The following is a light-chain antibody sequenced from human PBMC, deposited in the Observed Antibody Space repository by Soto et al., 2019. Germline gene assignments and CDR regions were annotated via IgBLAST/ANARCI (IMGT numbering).Light chain of an antibody. Sequence: NFMLTQPHSVSESPGKTVIISCTRSSGSIASNYVQWYQQRPGSAPTIVIYEDNQRPSGGPDRFSGSVDSSSNSASLTISGLKTEDEADYYCHSYESNNVVFGGGTKLTVL. CDR2: EDN. CDR1: SGSIASNY. J-gene: IGLJ3*02. CDR3: HSYESNNVV. V-gene: IGLV6-57*03.